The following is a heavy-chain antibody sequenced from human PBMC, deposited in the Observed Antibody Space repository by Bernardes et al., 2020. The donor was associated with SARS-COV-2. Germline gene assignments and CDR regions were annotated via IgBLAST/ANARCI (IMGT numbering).Heavy chain of an antibody. CDR1: GFTFSGSA. Sequence: GGSLRLSCAASGFTFSGSAIHWVRQASGKGLEWVGRIRSKDNSYATAYGASGKGRFTISRDDSKNTAYLQMNSLKTEDTAVYYCTRHSYYDSSDYYGLDVWGQGTTVTVS. CDR2: IRSKDNSYAT. V-gene: IGHV3-73*01. CDR3: TRHSYYDSSDYYGLDV. D-gene: IGHD3-22*01. J-gene: IGHJ6*02.